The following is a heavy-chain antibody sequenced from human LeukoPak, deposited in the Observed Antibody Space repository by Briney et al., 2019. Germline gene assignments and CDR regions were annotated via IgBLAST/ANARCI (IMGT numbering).Heavy chain of an antibody. Sequence: GGSLRLSCAASGLTFSSYDMHWVRQATGKGLEWVSAIGTAGDTYYPGSVKGRFTVSRENAKNSLYLQMNSLRAEDTAVYYCARGVLRENFWSGYDAFDIWGQGTMVTVSS. D-gene: IGHD3-3*01. CDR1: GLTFSSYD. V-gene: IGHV3-13*01. J-gene: IGHJ3*02. CDR2: IGTAGDT. CDR3: ARGVLRENFWSGYDAFDI.